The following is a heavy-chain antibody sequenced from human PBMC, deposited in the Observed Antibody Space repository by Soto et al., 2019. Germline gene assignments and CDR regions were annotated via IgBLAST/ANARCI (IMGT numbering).Heavy chain of an antibody. Sequence: SETLSLTCTVSGGSISSYYWSWIRQSTGKGLEWIGRIYTSGSTNYNPSLKSRVTMSVDTSKNQFSLKLSSVTAADTAVYYCARAEYSSSYNWFDPWGQGTLVTVSS. V-gene: IGHV4-4*07. CDR3: ARAEYSSSYNWFDP. D-gene: IGHD6-6*01. J-gene: IGHJ5*02. CDR1: GGSISSYY. CDR2: IYTSGST.